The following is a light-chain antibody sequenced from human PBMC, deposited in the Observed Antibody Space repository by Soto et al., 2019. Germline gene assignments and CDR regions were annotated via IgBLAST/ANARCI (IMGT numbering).Light chain of an antibody. Sequence: EIVLTQSPGTLSLSPGERASLSCRASQRVNSKYLAWYQQKPGQAPRLVIYGASNRATGLPVRFSGSGSGTDFTLTISRLEPEDFAFYYCHHYGSSFGGGTRVEFK. CDR2: GAS. CDR3: HHYGSS. J-gene: IGKJ4*01. V-gene: IGKV3-20*01. CDR1: QRVNSKY.